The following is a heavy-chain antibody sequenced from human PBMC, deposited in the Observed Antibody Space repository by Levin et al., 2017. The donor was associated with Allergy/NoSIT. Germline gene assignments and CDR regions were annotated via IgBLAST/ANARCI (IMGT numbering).Heavy chain of an antibody. D-gene: IGHD6-13*01. CDR1: GQRFTSSG. CDR2: IDPSDSYT. CDR3: ARQYSNFYDP. V-gene: IGHV5-10-1*01. Sequence: GESLKISXXXTGQRFTSSGIPRVRQMPGKGLEWMGRIDPSDSYTNYSPSFQGHVTISADKSISTAYLQWSSLKASDTAMYYCARQYSNFYDPWGQGTLVTVSS. J-gene: IGHJ5*02.